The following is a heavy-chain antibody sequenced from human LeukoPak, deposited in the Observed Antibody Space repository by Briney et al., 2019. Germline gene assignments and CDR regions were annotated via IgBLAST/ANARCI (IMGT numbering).Heavy chain of an antibody. V-gene: IGHV4-38-2*02. J-gene: IGHJ4*02. CDR1: GYSISSGYY. CDR3: ARDEGSGSPLGSYY. CDR2: IYHSGST. Sequence: NPSETLSLTCTVSGYSISSGYYWGWIRQPPGKGLEWIGSIYHSGSTYYNPSLKSRVTISVDTSKNQFSLKLSSVTAADTAVYYCARDEGSGSPLGSYYWGQGTLVTVSS. D-gene: IGHD3-10*01.